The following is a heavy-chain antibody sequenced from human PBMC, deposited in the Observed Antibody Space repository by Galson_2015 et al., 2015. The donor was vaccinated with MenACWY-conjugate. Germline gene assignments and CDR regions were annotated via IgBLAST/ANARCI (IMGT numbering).Heavy chain of an antibody. CDR3: ARHPPGGRGMDV. CDR1: GYNFITYW. V-gene: IGHV5-51*01. CDR2: ISPIDSNT. Sequence: QSGAEVKKPGESLKISCTASGYNFITYWIGWVRQVPGKGLEWVGLISPIDSNTRYSPAFHGQVTISADKSISTAYLQLHSLQASDTAMYYCARHPPGGRGMDVWGQGTTVTVSS. J-gene: IGHJ6*02. D-gene: IGHD1-26*01.